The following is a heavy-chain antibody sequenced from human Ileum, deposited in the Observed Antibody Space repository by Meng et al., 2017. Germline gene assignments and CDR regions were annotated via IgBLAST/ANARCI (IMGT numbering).Heavy chain of an antibody. J-gene: IGHJ5*02. V-gene: IGHV3-66*01. CDR2: IYVDGRT. D-gene: IGHD3-22*01. CDR1: GFIVSVNY. CDR3: AKSVNFDAGGYYP. Sequence: VQLVESGGGLVQPGGSLRLSCAASGFIVSVNYMSWVRQAPGKGLEWVSCIYVDGRTYYADSVKGRFTIFRDSSKNTLYLQMNSLRAEDTAVYYCAKSVNFDAGGYYPWGQGTLVTVSS.